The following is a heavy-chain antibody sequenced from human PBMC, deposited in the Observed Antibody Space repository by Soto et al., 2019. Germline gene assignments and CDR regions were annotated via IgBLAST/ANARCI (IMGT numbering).Heavy chain of an antibody. CDR3: ARPVEMATISRSYLFY. CDR2: IIPIFGTA. D-gene: IGHD5-12*01. V-gene: IGHV1-69*13. J-gene: IGHJ4*02. Sequence: AVKVSCNASGGTVSSYAINWVRQAPGQGLEWMGGIIPIFGTANYAQKFQGRVTITADESTSTAYMELSSLRSEDTAVYYCARPVEMATISRSYLFYWGQGTLVTVSS. CDR1: GGTVSSYA.